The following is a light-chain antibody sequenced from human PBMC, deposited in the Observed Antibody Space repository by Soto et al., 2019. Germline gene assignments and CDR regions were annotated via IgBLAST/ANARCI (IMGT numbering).Light chain of an antibody. Sequence: EIVLTQSPGTLSLSPGERATLSCRASQSVSSSSITWYQQKPGQAPRLLIYGASTRAIGIPDRFSGSGSGTDFSLTISRLEPEDFAVYYCLQFDNSPLYTFGQGTQVDIK. CDR2: GAS. J-gene: IGKJ2*01. CDR3: LQFDNSPLYT. CDR1: QSVSSSS. V-gene: IGKV3-20*01.